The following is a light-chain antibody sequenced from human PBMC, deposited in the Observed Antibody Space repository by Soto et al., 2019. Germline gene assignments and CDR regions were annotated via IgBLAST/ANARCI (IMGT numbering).Light chain of an antibody. J-gene: IGKJ1*01. Sequence: IVLTQSPGTLSLSLGARITLSCRASQSVSSSYFSWYQQKPGQAPRLLIYGAYNRATGIPDRFSGSGSGTDFTLTISRLEPEDFAVYYCKQFGNSPWTFGQGTKVDI. V-gene: IGKV3-20*01. CDR2: GAY. CDR3: KQFGNSPWT. CDR1: QSVSSSY.